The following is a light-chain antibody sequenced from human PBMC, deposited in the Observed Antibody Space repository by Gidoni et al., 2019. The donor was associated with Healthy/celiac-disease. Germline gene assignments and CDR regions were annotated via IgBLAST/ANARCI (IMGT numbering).Light chain of an antibody. Sequence: SYELTQPPSVSVSPGQTASITCSGDKWGDKYACWYQQKPGQSPVLVIYQDSKRPSGIPERFSGSNSGNTATLTISGTQAMDEADYYCQAWDSRGFGGGTKLTVL. CDR1: KWGDKY. CDR3: QAWDSRG. J-gene: IGLJ2*01. V-gene: IGLV3-1*01. CDR2: QDS.